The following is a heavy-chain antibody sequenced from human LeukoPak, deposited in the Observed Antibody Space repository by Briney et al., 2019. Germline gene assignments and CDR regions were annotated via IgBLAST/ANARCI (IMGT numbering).Heavy chain of an antibody. CDR3: AKLGGYSQNWFDP. D-gene: IGHD5-18*01. Sequence: GESLKISCEASGYSFISYWIGWVRQMPGKGLEWMGSIYPGDSDTRYSPSFQGQVTISVDGSINTAYLQWSSLKASDTAMYYCAKLGGYSQNWFDPWGQGTLVTVSS. V-gene: IGHV5-51*01. J-gene: IGHJ5*02. CDR1: GYSFISYW. CDR2: IYPGDSDT.